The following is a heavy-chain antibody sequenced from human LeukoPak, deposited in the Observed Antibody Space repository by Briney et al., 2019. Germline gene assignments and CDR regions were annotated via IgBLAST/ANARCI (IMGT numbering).Heavy chain of an antibody. J-gene: IGHJ4*02. CDR3: ARRVHYGDYLDY. Sequence: SETLSLTCTVSGGSISSYYWSWIRQPPGKGLEWIGYIYYSGSTNYNPSLKSRVTISVDTSKNQFSLKLSSVTAADTAVYYCARRVHYGDYLDYWGQGTLVTVSS. CDR2: IYYSGST. V-gene: IGHV4-59*01. D-gene: IGHD4-17*01. CDR1: GGSISSYY.